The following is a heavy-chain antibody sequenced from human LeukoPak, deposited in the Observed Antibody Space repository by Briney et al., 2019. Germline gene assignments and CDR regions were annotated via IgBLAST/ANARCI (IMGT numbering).Heavy chain of an antibody. J-gene: IGHJ5*02. CDR2: IIPIFGTA. CDR1: GGTFSSYA. D-gene: IGHD3-16*01. V-gene: IGHV1-69*13. Sequence: ASVKVSCKASGGTFSSYAISWVRQAPGQGLEWMGGIIPIFGTANYAQKFQGRVTITADESTSTAYMELSSLRSEDTAVYYCASLYDKASRRPWGQGTLVTVSS. CDR3: ASLYDKASRRP.